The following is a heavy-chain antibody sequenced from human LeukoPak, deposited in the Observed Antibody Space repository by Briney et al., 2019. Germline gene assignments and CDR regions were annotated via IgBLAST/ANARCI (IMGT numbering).Heavy chain of an antibody. CDR1: GFTFSSYW. J-gene: IGHJ6*03. CDR2: IKQDGSEK. V-gene: IGHV3-7*01. Sequence: PGGSLRLSCAASGFTFSSYWMSWVRQAPGKGLEWVANIKQDGSEKYYVDSVKGRFTISRDNAKNSLYLQMNSLRAEDTAVYYCARGGDYYYYYYMDVWGKGTTVTVSS. D-gene: IGHD2-21*02. CDR3: ARGGDYYYYYYMDV.